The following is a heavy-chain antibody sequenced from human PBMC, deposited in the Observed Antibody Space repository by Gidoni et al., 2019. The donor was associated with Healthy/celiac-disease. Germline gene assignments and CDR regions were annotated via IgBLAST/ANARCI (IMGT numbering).Heavy chain of an antibody. CDR2: IHPSGGST. V-gene: IGHV1-46*03. CDR3: ARSSGVQYYYYYGMDV. CDR1: GYTFTRYY. D-gene: IGHD3-10*01. Sequence: QVQLVQSGAEVKKPGTSVKVSCKASGYTFTRYYMNWVRMAPGQGLEWMGIIHPSGGSTSYAQKFQGRVTMTRDTSTSTVYMELSSLRSEDTAVYYCARSSGVQYYYYYGMDVWGQGTTVTVSS. J-gene: IGHJ6*02.